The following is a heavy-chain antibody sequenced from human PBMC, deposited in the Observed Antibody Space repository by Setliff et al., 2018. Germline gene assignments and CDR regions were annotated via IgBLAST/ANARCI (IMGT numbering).Heavy chain of an antibody. CDR2: INHSGIT. CDR1: GGTFSDYY. D-gene: IGHD6-6*01. J-gene: IGHJ5*02. V-gene: IGHV4-34*01. Sequence: PSETLSLTCTAYGGTFSDYYWTWIRQPPGKGLEWIGEINHSGITNYNPSLRSRVTLSVDTSKNQFSLTMSSVTAADAAVYCCARGRNIAARLLDTWGQGSRVTVSS. CDR3: ARGRNIAARLLDT.